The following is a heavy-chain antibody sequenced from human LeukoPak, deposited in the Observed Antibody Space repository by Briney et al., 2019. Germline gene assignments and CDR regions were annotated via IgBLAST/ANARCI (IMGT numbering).Heavy chain of an antibody. V-gene: IGHV3-53*01. J-gene: IGHJ4*02. CDR2: IYSGGST. Sequence: GGSLRLSCVVSGFTVSSTYMSWVRQAPGKGLEWVSVIYSGGSTYYADSVKGRFTISRDNSKNTLYLQMNSLRAEDTAVYYCASERAGSVSFDYWGQGTLVTVSS. D-gene: IGHD3-10*01. CDR3: ASERAGSVSFDY. CDR1: GFTVSSTY.